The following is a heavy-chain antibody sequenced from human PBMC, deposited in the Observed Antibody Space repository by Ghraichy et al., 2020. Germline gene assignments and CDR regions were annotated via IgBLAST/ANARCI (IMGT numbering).Heavy chain of an antibody. J-gene: IGHJ6*02. CDR2: ISSSSSYK. D-gene: IGHD4-17*01. Sequence: GGSLRLSCAASGFTFSSYSMNWVRQAPGKGLEWVSSISSSSSYKYYADSVKGRFTISRDNAKNSLYLQMNSLRAEDTAVYYCAKEPLGGDFAEGSYYYYYGMDVWGQGTTVTVSS. V-gene: IGHV3-21*01. CDR1: GFTFSSYS. CDR3: AKEPLGGDFAEGSYYYYYGMDV.